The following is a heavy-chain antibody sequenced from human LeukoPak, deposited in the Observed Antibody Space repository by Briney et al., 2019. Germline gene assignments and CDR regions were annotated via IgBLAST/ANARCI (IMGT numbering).Heavy chain of an antibody. CDR2: IYYSGST. V-gene: IGHV4-30-4*01. D-gene: IGHD3-9*01. CDR3: ARDPHYDILIGGDDAFDI. J-gene: IGHJ3*02. Sequence: PSETLSLTCTVSGGSISSGGYYWSWIRQPPGKGLEWIGYIYYSGSTYYNPSLKSRVTISVDTSKNQFSLKLSSVTAADTAVYYCARDPHYDILIGGDDAFDIWGQGTMVTVSS. CDR1: GGSISSGGYY.